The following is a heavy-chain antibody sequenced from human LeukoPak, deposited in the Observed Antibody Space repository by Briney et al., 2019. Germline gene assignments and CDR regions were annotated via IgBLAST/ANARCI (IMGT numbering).Heavy chain of an antibody. D-gene: IGHD3-10*01. CDR3: ASLRDFFASGSYYKGGYFDH. V-gene: IGHV3-11*01. CDR2: ITGGGNSI. CDR1: GFTFSGHY. J-gene: IGHJ4*02. Sequence: GGSLRLSCVASGFTFSGHYMGWVRQAPGKGLEWISYITGGGNSINYADSVKGRFTISRDNAEDSLYLQMNNLRADDTAVYYCASLRDFFASGSYYKGGYFDHWGQGTLVTVSS.